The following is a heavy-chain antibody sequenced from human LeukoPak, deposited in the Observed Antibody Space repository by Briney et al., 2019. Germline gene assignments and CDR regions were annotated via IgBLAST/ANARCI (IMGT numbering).Heavy chain of an antibody. V-gene: IGHV3-7*01. CDR3: ARALMDHGDTLDY. J-gene: IGHJ4*02. D-gene: IGHD4-17*01. CDR2: IKQDGSEK. Sequence: GGSLRLSCAASGFTFSTYWMSWVRQAPGKGLEWVANIKQDGSEKYYVDSVKGRFTISRDNAKNSLYLQMNSLRAEDTAVYYCARALMDHGDTLDYWGQGILVTVSS. CDR1: GFTFSTYW.